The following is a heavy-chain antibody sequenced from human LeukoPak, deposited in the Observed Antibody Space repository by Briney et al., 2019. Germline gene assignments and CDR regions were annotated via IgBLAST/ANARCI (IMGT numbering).Heavy chain of an antibody. J-gene: IGHJ2*01. D-gene: IGHD2-2*01. CDR1: GGSISSGDYY. Sequence: PSETLSLTCTVSGGSISSGDYYWSWIRQPPGKGLEWIGYIYYSGSTYYNPSLKSRVTISVDTSKNQFSLKLSSVTAADTAVYYCARDRPRYCSSTSCSNHAAPWYFDLWGRGTLVTVSS. CDR3: ARDRPRYCSSTSCSNHAAPWYFDL. V-gene: IGHV4-30-4*01. CDR2: IYYSGST.